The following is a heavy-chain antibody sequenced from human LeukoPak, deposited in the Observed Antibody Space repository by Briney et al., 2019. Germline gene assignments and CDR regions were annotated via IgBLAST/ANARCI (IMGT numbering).Heavy chain of an antibody. CDR3: ASAETG. V-gene: IGHV3-66*01. D-gene: IGHD3-10*01. Sequence: GGSLRLSCAASGFTFSSYSMNWVRQAPGKGLEWVSVIYSGGSTYYADSVKGRFTISRDNSKNTLYLQMNSLRAEDTAVYYCASAETGWGQGTMVTVSS. J-gene: IGHJ3*01. CDR2: IYSGGST. CDR1: GFTFSSYS.